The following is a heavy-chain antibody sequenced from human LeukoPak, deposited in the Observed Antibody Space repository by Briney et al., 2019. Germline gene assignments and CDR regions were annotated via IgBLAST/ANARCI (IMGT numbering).Heavy chain of an antibody. CDR3: ARHEEWKLTYYFDY. D-gene: IGHD1-26*01. V-gene: IGHV4-59*08. CDR1: GGSISSYY. Sequence: SETLSLTCTVSGGSISSYYWSWIRQPPGKGLEWIGYIYYSGSTNYNPSLKSRVTISVDTSKNQFSLKLSSVTAADTAVYYCARHEEWKLTYYFDYWGQGTLVTVSS. CDR2: IYYSGST. J-gene: IGHJ4*02.